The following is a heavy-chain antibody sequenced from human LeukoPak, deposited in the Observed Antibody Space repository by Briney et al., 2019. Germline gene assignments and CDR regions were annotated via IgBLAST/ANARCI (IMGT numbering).Heavy chain of an antibody. CDR1: GFTFSSYS. D-gene: IGHD3-10*01. Sequence: PGGSLRLSCAASGFTFSSYSMNWVHQAPGKGLEWVSSISSSSSYIYYADSVKGRFTISRDNAKNSLYLQMNSLRAEDTAVYYCARDPYYYGSGSPDDDYWAREPWSPSPQ. V-gene: IGHV3-21*01. J-gene: IGHJ4*02. CDR3: ARDPYYYGSGSPDDDY. CDR2: ISSSSSYI.